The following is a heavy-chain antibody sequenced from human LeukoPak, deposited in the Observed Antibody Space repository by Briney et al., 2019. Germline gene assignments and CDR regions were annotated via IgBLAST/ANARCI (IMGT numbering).Heavy chain of an antibody. Sequence: LSLTCAVYGGSFSGYYWSWIRQAPGKGLEWVSYISSSGSTIYYADSVKGRFTISRDNAKNSLYLQMNSLRAEDTAVYYCARYYDFWSGYYYFDYWGQGTLVTVSS. D-gene: IGHD3-3*01. V-gene: IGHV3-11*04. CDR3: ARYYDFWSGYYYFDY. J-gene: IGHJ4*02. CDR1: GGSFSGYY. CDR2: ISSSGSTI.